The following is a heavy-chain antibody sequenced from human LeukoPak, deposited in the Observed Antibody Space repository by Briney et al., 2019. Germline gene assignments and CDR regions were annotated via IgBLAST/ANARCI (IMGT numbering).Heavy chain of an antibody. CDR3: AREASGRCLDY. D-gene: IGHD3-10*01. V-gene: IGHV3-7*01. Sequence: GGSLRLSCAASGFTVSSNYMSWVRQAPGKGLEWVANIKQDGSDKYYVDSVKGRFTISRDNSKNSLYLQMNSLRAEDTAVYYCAREASGRCLDYWGQGTLVTVSS. CDR2: IKQDGSDK. J-gene: IGHJ4*02. CDR1: GFTVSSNY.